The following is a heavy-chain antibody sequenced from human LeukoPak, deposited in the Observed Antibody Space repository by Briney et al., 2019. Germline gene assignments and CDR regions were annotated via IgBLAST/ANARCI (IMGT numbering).Heavy chain of an antibody. CDR3: ARAMRWTSGPVELGWFDR. J-gene: IGHJ5*02. CDR2: IYFRGST. V-gene: IGHV4-59*07. CDR1: GDSFSDYY. D-gene: IGHD7-27*01. Sequence: PSDTLSLACSFSGDSFSDYYWTWIRRPPGGRLEWIGHIYFRGSTKYNPSLKNRVSISVDTSKNQVYLTLSSVTPADTAVYYCARAMRWTSGPVELGWFDRWGQGTRVIVSS.